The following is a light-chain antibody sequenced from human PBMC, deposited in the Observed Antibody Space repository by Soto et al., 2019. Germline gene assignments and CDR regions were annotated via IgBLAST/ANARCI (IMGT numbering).Light chain of an antibody. CDR1: SSNIGAGYD. CDR3: QSYDRSLSDRYV. Sequence: QSVLTHPPSVSGSPGQRVTISCTGSSSNIGAGYDVHWYQQLPRTAPKLLIYNNINRPSGVPDRFYGSRSGTSASLAITGLQAEDEAVYYGQSYDRSLSDRYVFGTGTKVTVL. V-gene: IGLV1-40*01. CDR2: NNI. J-gene: IGLJ1*01.